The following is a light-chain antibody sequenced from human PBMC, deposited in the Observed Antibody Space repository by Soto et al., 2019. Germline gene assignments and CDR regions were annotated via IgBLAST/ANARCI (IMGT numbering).Light chain of an antibody. J-gene: IGLJ2*01. CDR1: SSDVGGYNY. CDR3: SSYTTNSTRV. V-gene: IGLV2-14*01. Sequence: QSALTQPASVSGSPGQSITISCTGTSSDVGGYNYVSWHQQHPGKAPKLMIYEVSNRPSGGSNRFSGSKSDNTASLTISGLQAEDEADYYCSSYTTNSTRVFGGGTKLTVL. CDR2: EVS.